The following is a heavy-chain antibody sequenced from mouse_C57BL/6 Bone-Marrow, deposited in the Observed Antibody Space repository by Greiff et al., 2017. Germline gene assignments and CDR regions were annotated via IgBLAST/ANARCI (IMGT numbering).Heavy chain of an antibody. V-gene: IGHV14-3*01. Sequence: EVKVVESVAELVRPGASVKLSCTASGFNITNTYMHRVKQRPEQGLEWIGRIDPANGNTKYAPKFQGKATITADTSSDTAYLQLSSLTSDDTAFYYCALVTTVVAASGWYFEVWGTGTTLTVSS. CDR3: ALVTTVVAASGWYFEV. CDR1: GFNITNTY. CDR2: IDPANGNT. J-gene: IGHJ1*03. D-gene: IGHD1-1*01.